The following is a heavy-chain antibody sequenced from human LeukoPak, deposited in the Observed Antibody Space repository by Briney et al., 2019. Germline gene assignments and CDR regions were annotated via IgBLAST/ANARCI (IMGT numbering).Heavy chain of an antibody. V-gene: IGHV4-34*01. CDR2: INHSGST. D-gene: IGHD2-2*01. Sequence: SETLSLTCAVYGGSFSGYYWSWIRQPPGKGLEWIGEINHSGSTNYNASLKNRGTISVDTSKNQFSLKLSSVTAADTAVYYCARDRYAAMPTFWYFDLWGRGTLVTVSS. J-gene: IGHJ2*01. CDR3: ARDRYAAMPTFWYFDL. CDR1: GGSFSGYY.